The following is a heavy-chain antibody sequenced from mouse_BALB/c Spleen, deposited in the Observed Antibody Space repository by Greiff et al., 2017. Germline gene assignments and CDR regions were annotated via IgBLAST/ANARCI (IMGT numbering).Heavy chain of an antibody. J-gene: IGHJ3*01. CDR3: ARNYYGSSSIAY. D-gene: IGHD1-1*01. V-gene: IGHV5-4*02. Sequence: EVMLVESGGGLVKPGGSLKLSCAASGFTFSDYYMYWVRQTPEKRLEWVATISDGGSYTYYPDSVKGRFTISRDNAKNNLYLQMSSLKSEDTAMYYCARNYYGSSSIAYWGQGTLVTVSA. CDR1: GFTFSDYY. CDR2: ISDGGSYT.